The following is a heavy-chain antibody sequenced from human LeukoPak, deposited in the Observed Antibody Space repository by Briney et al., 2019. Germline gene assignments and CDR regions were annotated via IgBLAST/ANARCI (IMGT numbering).Heavy chain of an antibody. Sequence: GGSLRLSCAASGFTFSSYWMHWVRQAPGKGLEWVAVIWYDGSNKYYADSVKGRFTISRDNSKNTLYLQMNSLRAEDTAVYYCARKYSSSWHAYYYYGMDVWGQGTTVTVSS. CDR1: GFTFSSYW. CDR3: ARKYSSSWHAYYYYGMDV. J-gene: IGHJ6*02. D-gene: IGHD6-13*01. CDR2: IWYDGSNK. V-gene: IGHV3-33*08.